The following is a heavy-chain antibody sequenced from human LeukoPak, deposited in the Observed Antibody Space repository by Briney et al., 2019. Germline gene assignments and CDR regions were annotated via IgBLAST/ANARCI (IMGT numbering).Heavy chain of an antibody. Sequence: ASVKVSCKASGYTFTGYYMHWVRPAPGQGLEWMGRINPNSGGTNYAQKFQGRVTMTRDTSISTAYMELSRLRSDDTAVYYCARDPGAYGSGSYSLCYYYYMDVWGKGTTVTVS. CDR3: ARDPGAYGSGSYSLCYYYYMDV. CDR1: GYTFTGYY. CDR2: INPNSGGT. D-gene: IGHD3-10*01. J-gene: IGHJ6*03. V-gene: IGHV1-2*06.